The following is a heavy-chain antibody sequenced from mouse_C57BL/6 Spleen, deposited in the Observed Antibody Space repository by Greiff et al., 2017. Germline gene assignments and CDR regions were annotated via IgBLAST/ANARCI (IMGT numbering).Heavy chain of an antibody. J-gene: IGHJ4*01. D-gene: IGHD6-1*01. V-gene: IGHV5-17*01. CDR1: GFTFSDYG. CDR3: ARSLYYYAMDY. Sequence: EVKLMESGGGLVKPGGSLKLSCAASGFTFSDYGMHWVRQAPEQGLEWVAYISSGSSTLYYADTVKGRFTISRDNAKNTLFLQMTSLRSEDTAMYYCARSLYYYAMDYWGKGTSVTVSS. CDR2: ISSGSSTL.